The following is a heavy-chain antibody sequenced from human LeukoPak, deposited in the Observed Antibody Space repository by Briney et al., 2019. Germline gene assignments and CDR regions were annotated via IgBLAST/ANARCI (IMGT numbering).Heavy chain of an antibody. CDR1: GFTFSSYS. CDR2: ISSSSSYI. D-gene: IGHD7-27*01. Sequence: PGGSLRLSCAASGFTFSSYSMNWVRQAPGKGLEWVSSISSSSSYIYYADSVKGRFTISRDNAKNSLYLQMNSLRAEDTAVYYCARAPGDYSRLYYYYYMDVWGKGTTVTISS. CDR3: ARAPGDYSRLYYYYYMDV. J-gene: IGHJ6*03. V-gene: IGHV3-21*01.